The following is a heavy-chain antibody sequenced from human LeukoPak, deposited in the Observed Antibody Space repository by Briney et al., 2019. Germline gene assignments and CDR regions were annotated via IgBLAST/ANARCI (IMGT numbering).Heavy chain of an antibody. CDR2: IYTSGST. CDR3: ARHPSKYYYDSSGYYPDY. V-gene: IGHV4-61*02. D-gene: IGHD3-22*01. Sequence: SETLSLTCTVSGGSISSGSYYWSWIRQPAGKGLEWIGRIYTSGSTYYNPSLKSRVTISVDTSKNQFSLKLSSVTAADTAVYYCARHPSKYYYDSSGYYPDYWGQGTLVTVSS. J-gene: IGHJ4*02. CDR1: GGSISSGSYY.